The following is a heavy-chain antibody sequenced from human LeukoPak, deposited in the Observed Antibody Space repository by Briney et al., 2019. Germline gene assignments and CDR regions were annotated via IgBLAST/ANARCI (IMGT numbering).Heavy chain of an antibody. CDR2: MTTSGNTI. D-gene: IGHD1-14*01. V-gene: IGHV3-48*02. J-gene: IGHJ4*02. CDR3: ARVGGAKAVTVYFEY. Sequence: GGSLRLSCVVSGITFSCYSRIWVRQAPGKGLEWLSFMTTSGNTIFYAESVKDRFTISRDNAKKSLYLQMNSLRDEDTAVYYCARVGGAKAVTVYFEYWGQGTLVTVTS. CDR1: GITFSCYS.